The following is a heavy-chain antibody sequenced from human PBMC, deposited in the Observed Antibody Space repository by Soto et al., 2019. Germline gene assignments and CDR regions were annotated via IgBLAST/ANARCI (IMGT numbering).Heavy chain of an antibody. CDR3: ARVFDCSGGSCYYDAFDI. CDR1: GFTFSSYW. J-gene: IGHJ3*02. Sequence: GGSLRLSCAASGFTFSSYWMHWVRQAPGKGLVWVSRINSDGSSTSYADSVKGRFTISRDNAKNTLYLQMNSLRAEDTAVYYCARVFDCSGGSCYYDAFDIWGQGTMVTVSS. V-gene: IGHV3-74*01. D-gene: IGHD2-15*01. CDR2: INSDGSST.